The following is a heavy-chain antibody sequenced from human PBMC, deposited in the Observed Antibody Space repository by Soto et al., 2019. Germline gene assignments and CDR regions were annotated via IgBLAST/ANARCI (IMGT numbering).Heavy chain of an antibody. CDR1: GGSISSGSYH. CDR3: ARHIRIAAAAYLYYFDY. D-gene: IGHD6-13*01. J-gene: IGHJ4*02. CDR2: IYYSGST. V-gene: IGHV4-39*01. Sequence: QLQLQESGPGLVKPSETLSLTCTVSGGSISSGSYHWGWIRQPPGKGLEWIGNIYYSGSTYYNPSLKSRVTISVDTSKTQFSLKLSSVTAADTAVYYCARHIRIAAAAYLYYFDYWGQGTLVTVSS.